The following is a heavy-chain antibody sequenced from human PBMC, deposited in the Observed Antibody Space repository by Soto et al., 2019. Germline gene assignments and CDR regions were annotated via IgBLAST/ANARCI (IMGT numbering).Heavy chain of an antibody. CDR1: GFTFSSYG. J-gene: IGHJ4*02. CDR3: AKDLPHYYDSSGYKGLFDY. V-gene: IGHV3-30*18. CDR2: ISYDGSNK. D-gene: IGHD3-22*01. Sequence: GGSLRLSCAASGFTFSSYGMHWVRQAPGKGLEWVAVISYDGSNKYYADSVKGRFTISRDNSKNTLYLQMNSLRAEDTAVYYCAKDLPHYYDSSGYKGLFDYWGQGTLVTVSS.